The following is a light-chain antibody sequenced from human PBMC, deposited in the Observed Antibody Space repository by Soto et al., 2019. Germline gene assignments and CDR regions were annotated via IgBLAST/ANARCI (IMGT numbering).Light chain of an antibody. CDR1: QNINSW. Sequence: DIQMTQSPSTLSASVGDRVTVTCRASQNINSWVAWYQQKPGKAPKLLIYKASTLESGVPSRFSGSGSGTDFTLTINSLQPDDFATYYCQQYISYSPYTFGQGTKLEI. J-gene: IGKJ2*01. CDR3: QQYISYSPYT. V-gene: IGKV1-5*03. CDR2: KAS.